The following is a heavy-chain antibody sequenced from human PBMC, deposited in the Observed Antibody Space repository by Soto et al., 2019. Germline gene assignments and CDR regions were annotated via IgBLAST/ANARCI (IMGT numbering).Heavy chain of an antibody. V-gene: IGHV1-69*08. D-gene: IGHD2-15*01. Sequence: QLVQSESEVKKPGSSVKVSCKASTGTFSSYTISCVRQAPGQGLEWMGRIIHIMGIANYAQKVQGRVTITADKSTSTAYMELSSLRSEDKAVYYCATEHQDIVGLVAASRLGAFDICGKGPMVTVCS. J-gene: IGHJ3*02. CDR1: TGTFSSYT. CDR2: IIHIMGIA. CDR3: ATEHQDIVGLVAASRLGAFDI.